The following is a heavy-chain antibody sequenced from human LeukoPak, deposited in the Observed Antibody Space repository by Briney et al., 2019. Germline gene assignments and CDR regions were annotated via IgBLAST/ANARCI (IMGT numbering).Heavy chain of an antibody. D-gene: IGHD3-3*01. J-gene: IGHJ5*02. Sequence: SETLSLTCTVSGGSISSSSYYWGWIRQPPGKGLEWIGSIYYSGSTYYNPSLKSRVTISVDTSKNQFSLKLSSVTAADTAVYYCARHQKEVSDFWSGYYSVNWFDPWGQGTLVTVSS. CDR3: ARHQKEVSDFWSGYYSVNWFDP. CDR2: IYYSGST. V-gene: IGHV4-39*01. CDR1: GGSISSSSYY.